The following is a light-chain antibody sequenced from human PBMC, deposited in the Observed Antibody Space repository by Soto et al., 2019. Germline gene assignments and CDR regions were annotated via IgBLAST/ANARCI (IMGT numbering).Light chain of an antibody. J-gene: IGKJ4*01. CDR3: QQSHSTPLT. Sequence: DIQMTQSPSSLSASVGDRVTITCRASQSISSYLNWYQQKPGKAPKVLISGASSLQSGVPFRFSGSGSGTDFTLTISSLQFEDFASYYWQQSHSTPLTFGGGTKVEIK. V-gene: IGKV1-39*01. CDR2: GAS. CDR1: QSISSY.